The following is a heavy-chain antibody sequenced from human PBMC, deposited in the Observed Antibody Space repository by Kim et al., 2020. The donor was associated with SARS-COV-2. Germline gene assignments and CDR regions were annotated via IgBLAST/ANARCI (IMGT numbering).Heavy chain of an antibody. CDR3: VRDSLYCASTCQPFDY. V-gene: IGHV4-39*07. J-gene: IGHJ4*02. D-gene: IGHD2-21*01. CDR1: GDSISSSSFY. Sequence: SETLSLTCNVSGDSISSSSFYWGWIRQPPGKGLEWIGSINYSGNTYYNPSLRSRVTISVDTSQNNFSLKLKSVTAADTAVYFCVRDSLYCASTCQPFDYWRQGSLVTVSS. CDR2: INYSGNT.